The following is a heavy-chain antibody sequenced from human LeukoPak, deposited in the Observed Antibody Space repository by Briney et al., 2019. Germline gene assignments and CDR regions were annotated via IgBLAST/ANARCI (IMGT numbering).Heavy chain of an antibody. CDR3: AREKAEEYSSSGGYDY. D-gene: IGHD6-6*01. CDR2: IYYTGST. CDR1: GDSVSNGNYY. J-gene: IGHJ4*02. Sequence: SETLSLTCTVSGDSVSNGNYYWSWLRQPPGKALEWIGYIYYTGSTYYNPSLEGRVTISVDTSRNHFSVKLSSVTAADTAVYYCAREKAEEYSSSGGYDYWGQGTLVTVSS. V-gene: IGHV4-61*03.